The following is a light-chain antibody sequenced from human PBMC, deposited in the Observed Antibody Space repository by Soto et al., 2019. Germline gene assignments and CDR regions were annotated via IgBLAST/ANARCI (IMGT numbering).Light chain of an antibody. V-gene: IGKV1-5*03. CDR2: KAS. CDR3: QQFKSYPIT. J-gene: IGKJ5*01. Sequence: DIQLTQSPSTLSASLGDRGSIPCRASQSISNWLAWYQQKPGKAPKLLIYKASTLKSGVPSRFSGSGSGTEFTLTISSLQPEDFGTYYCQQFKSYPITFGQGTRLEI. CDR1: QSISNW.